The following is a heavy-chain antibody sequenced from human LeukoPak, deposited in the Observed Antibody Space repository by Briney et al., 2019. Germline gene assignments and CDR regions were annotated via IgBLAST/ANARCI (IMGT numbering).Heavy chain of an antibody. D-gene: IGHD6-19*01. CDR2: IYYSGST. CDR1: GGSISSSSYY. CDR3: ARHEQWLAYYFDY. J-gene: IGHJ4*02. V-gene: IGHV4-39*01. Sequence: SETLSLTCTVSGGSISSSSYYWGWIRQPPGKGLEWIGSIYYSGSTYYNPSLKSRVTISVDTSKNQFSLKLSSVTAADTAVYYRARHEQWLAYYFDYWGQGTLVTVSS.